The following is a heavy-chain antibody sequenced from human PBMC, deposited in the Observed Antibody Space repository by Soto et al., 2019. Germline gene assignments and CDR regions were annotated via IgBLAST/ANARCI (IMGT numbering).Heavy chain of an antibody. V-gene: IGHV1-18*01. CDR2: ISAYNGNT. CDR3: ARGALLGYCSCGSCYSEDY. J-gene: IGHJ4*02. Sequence: QVQLVQSGAEVKKPGASVKVSCKASGYTFTSYGISWVRQAPGQGLEGMGWISAYNGNTNYAQQLQGRVTMTTDTSTSKGYMELRSLRSDDTAVYYCARGALLGYCSCGSCYSEDYWGQGTLVTVSS. D-gene: IGHD2-15*01. CDR1: GYTFTSYG.